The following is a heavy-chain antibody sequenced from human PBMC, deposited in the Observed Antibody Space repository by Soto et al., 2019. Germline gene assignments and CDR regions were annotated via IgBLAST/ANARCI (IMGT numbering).Heavy chain of an antibody. D-gene: IGHD3-3*01. CDR3: ATRITVFGLLIPPFDP. CDR1: GGSINSPGYY. Sequence: PSETLSLTCTVSGGSINSPGYYWGWIRHYPGKGLEWIGYIYYSGSTFYNPSLKSRGTISVDTSENQFSLKLTSVTAADTAIYYCATRITVFGLLIPPFDPWGQGTQVTVSS. J-gene: IGHJ5*02. V-gene: IGHV4-31*03. CDR2: IYYSGST.